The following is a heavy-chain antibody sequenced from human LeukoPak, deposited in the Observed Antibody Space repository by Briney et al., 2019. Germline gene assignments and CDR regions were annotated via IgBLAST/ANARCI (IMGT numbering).Heavy chain of an antibody. CDR3: ARGYSSSFWY. CDR2: IYTSGST. J-gene: IGHJ4*02. Sequence: SETLSLTCTVSGGSLSSGSYYWSWIRQPAGKGLEWIGRIYTSGSTNYNPSLKSRVTISVDTSKNQFSLKLSSVTAADTAVYYCARGYSSSFWYWGQGTLVTVSS. D-gene: IGHD6-6*01. CDR1: GGSLSSGSYY. V-gene: IGHV4-61*02.